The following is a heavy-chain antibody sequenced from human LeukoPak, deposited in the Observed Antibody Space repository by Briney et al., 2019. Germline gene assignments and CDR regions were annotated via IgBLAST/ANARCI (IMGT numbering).Heavy chain of an antibody. J-gene: IGHJ4*02. CDR1: GGSISSSNW. Sequence: MTSETLSLTCAVSGGSISSSNWWSWVRQPLGKGLEWIGEIYHSGSTNYNPSLKSRVTISVDKSKNQFSLKLSSVTAADAAVYYCARDYGNSRGLYYFDYWGQGTLVTVSS. D-gene: IGHD6-13*01. CDR2: IYHSGST. CDR3: ARDYGNSRGLYYFDY. V-gene: IGHV4-4*02.